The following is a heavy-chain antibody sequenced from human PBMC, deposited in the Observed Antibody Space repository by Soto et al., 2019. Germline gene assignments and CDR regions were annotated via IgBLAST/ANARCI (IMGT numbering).Heavy chain of an antibody. D-gene: IGHD2-2*01. CDR1: GGTFSSYA. CDR3: ARHVPAAGYYYGMDV. Sequence: QVQLVQSGAEVKKPGSSVKVSCKASGGTFSSYAISWVRQAPGQGLEWMGGIIPIFGTANCAQKFQGRVTVTADESTNTAYMELSSLRSEDTAVYYCARHVPAAGYYYGMDVWGQGTTVTVSS. J-gene: IGHJ6*02. CDR2: IIPIFGTA. V-gene: IGHV1-69*12.